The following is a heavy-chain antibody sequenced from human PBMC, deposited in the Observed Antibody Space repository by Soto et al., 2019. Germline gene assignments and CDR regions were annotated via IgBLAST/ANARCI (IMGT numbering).Heavy chain of an antibody. J-gene: IGHJ4*02. CDR1: GDSVSSSSAA. CDR3: TRQSSRILSF. Sequence: QVQLQQSGPGLVKPSQTLSLTCAISGDSVSSSSAAWHWVRQSPSRGLEWLGRTYYRSKWYNDYAASVEGRISINPDTSKNQFSLQLNSVTPEDTAVYYCTRQSSRILSFWGQGTLVTVSS. D-gene: IGHD2-15*01. V-gene: IGHV6-1*01. CDR2: TYYRSKWYN.